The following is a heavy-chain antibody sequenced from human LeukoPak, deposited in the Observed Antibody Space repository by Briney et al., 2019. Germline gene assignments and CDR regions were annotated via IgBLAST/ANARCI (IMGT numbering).Heavy chain of an antibody. D-gene: IGHD1-26*01. V-gene: IGHV3-43D*03. CDR3: AKDALPIVGATRGLDY. CDR1: GFTFHDYA. Sequence: GGSLRLSCAASGFTFHDYAMHWVRQAPGKGLEWVSLISWDGGSTYYADSVKGRFTLSRDNSKNSLYLQMSSLTPEDTALYYCAKDALPIVGATRGLDYWGQGTLVTVSS. J-gene: IGHJ4*02. CDR2: ISWDGGST.